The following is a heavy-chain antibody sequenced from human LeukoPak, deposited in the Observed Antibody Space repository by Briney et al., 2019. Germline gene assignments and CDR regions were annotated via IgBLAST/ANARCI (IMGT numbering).Heavy chain of an antibody. Sequence: SETLSLTCSVSGDSVSSSPYYWGWIRQPPGKGLEWIGNTFSTSTLYNASLRSRVTILVDTSKNPFSLKLTSATAADTAIYYCARYKFHNYFDPWGQGTLVVVSS. CDR3: ARYKFHNYFDP. CDR1: GDSVSSSPYY. CDR2: TFSTST. V-gene: IGHV4-61*01. D-gene: IGHD5-24*01. J-gene: IGHJ5*02.